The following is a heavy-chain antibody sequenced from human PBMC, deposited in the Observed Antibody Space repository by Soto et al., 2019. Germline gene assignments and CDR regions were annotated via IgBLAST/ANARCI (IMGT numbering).Heavy chain of an antibody. J-gene: IGHJ3*02. V-gene: IGHV4-31*03. CDR2: IYYSGST. CDR3: ARVTRIDVYYDSIGYYLNPPDALDI. CDR1: GGSISSGGYY. D-gene: IGHD3-22*01. Sequence: SETLSLTCTVSGGSISSGGYYWSWIRQHPGKGLEWIGYIYYSGSTYYNPSLKSRVTISVDTSKNQFSLKLSSVTAADTAVYYCARVTRIDVYYDSIGYYLNPPDALDISSQGSMVPVS.